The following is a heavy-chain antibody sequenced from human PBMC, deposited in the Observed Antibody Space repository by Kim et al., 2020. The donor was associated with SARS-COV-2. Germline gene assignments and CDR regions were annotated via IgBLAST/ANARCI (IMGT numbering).Heavy chain of an antibody. CDR1: GFTFSDYY. D-gene: IGHD6-19*01. CDR2: ISSSGSTI. J-gene: IGHJ6*02. CDR3: ASYSSGWFADGSIG. Sequence: GGSLRLSCAASGFTFSDYYMSWIRQAPGKGLEWVSYISSSGSTIYYADSVKGRFTISRDNAKNSLYLQMNSLRAEDTAVYYCASYSSGWFADGSIGWGQGTTVTVSS. V-gene: IGHV3-11*04.